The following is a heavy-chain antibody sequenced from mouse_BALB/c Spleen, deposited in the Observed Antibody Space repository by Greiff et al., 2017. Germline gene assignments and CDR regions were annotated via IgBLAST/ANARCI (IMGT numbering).Heavy chain of an antibody. D-gene: IGHD1-1*01. CDR3: ARQDYDISRLYYYAMDY. J-gene: IGHJ4*01. V-gene: IGHV5-6*01. CDR1: GFTFSSYG. CDR2: ISSGGSYT. Sequence: EVKVVESGGDLVKPGGSLKLSCAASGFTFSSYGMSWVRQTPDKRLEWVATISSGGSYTYYPDSVKGRFTISRDNAKNTLYLQMSSLKSEDTAMFYCARQDYDISRLYYYAMDYWGQGTSVTVSS.